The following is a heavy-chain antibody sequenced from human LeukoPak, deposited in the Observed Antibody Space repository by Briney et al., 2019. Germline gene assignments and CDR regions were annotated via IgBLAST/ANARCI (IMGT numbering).Heavy chain of an antibody. CDR1: GGSISSSTYY. V-gene: IGHV4-39*07. J-gene: IGHJ5*02. D-gene: IGHD2-2*01. CDR3: ARGPHCSSSSCYDHWFDP. CDR2: IYYSGNT. Sequence: SETLSLTCSVSGGSISSSTYYWDWIRQPPGKGLEWIGSIYYSGNTYYNPSLKSRVTISVDTSKNQFSLKVSSVTAADTAVYYCARGPHCSSSSCYDHWFDPWGQGTLVTVSS.